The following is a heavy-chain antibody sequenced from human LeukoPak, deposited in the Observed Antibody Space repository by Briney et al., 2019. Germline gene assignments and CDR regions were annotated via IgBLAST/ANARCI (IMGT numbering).Heavy chain of an antibody. J-gene: IGHJ4*02. CDR1: GFTFSSYG. CDR2: IRYDGSNK. Sequence: GGSLRLSCAASGFTFSSYGMHWVRQAPGKGLEWVAFIRYDGSNKCYADSVKGRFTISRDNSKNTLYLQMNSLRAEDTAVYYCAKGPQKSGWYLDYWGQGTLVTVSS. D-gene: IGHD6-19*01. V-gene: IGHV3-30*02. CDR3: AKGPQKSGWYLDY.